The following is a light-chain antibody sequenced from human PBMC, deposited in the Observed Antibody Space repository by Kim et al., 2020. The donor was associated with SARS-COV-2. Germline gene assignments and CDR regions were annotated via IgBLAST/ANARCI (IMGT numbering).Light chain of an antibody. V-gene: IGKV2-28*01. CDR3: MQALQTPNT. J-gene: IGKJ5*01. CDR2: LGS. Sequence: PASISCRSSQSLLHSNGYNYLDWYLQKPGQSPQLLIYLGSNRASGVPDRFSGSGSGTEFTLKISRVEAEDVGVYYCMQALQTPNTFGQGTRLEIK. CDR1: QSLLHSNGYNY.